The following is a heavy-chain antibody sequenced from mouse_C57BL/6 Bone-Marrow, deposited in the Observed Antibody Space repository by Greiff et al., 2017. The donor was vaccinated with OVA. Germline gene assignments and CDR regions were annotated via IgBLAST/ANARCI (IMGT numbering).Heavy chain of an antibody. D-gene: IGHD1-1*01. V-gene: IGHV1-55*01. CDR1: GYTFTSYW. CDR3: LRHDY. J-gene: IGHJ2*01. Sequence: VKLQQPGAELVKPGASVKMSCKASGYTFTSYWINWVKQRPGQGLECIGNIYPGSGSPNYNEKFTIKATLTVDTSSSTAYMQLSSLTSDDSAVYYCLRHDYWGQGTTLTVSS. CDR2: IYPGSGSP.